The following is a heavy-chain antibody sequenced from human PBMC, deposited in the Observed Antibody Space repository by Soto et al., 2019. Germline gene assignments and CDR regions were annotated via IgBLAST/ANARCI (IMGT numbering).Heavy chain of an antibody. CDR3: ASRRKVPAAHLKYYYYGMDV. V-gene: IGHV1-8*01. CDR2: MNPNSGNT. Sequence: QVQLVQSGAEVKKPGASVKVSCKASGYTFTSYDINWVRQATGQGLEWMGWMNPNSGNTGYAQKFQGRVTMTRNTSISTAYMELSSLRSEDTAVYYCASRRKVPAAHLKYYYYGMDVWGQGTTVTVSS. J-gene: IGHJ6*02. CDR1: GYTFTSYD. D-gene: IGHD2-2*01.